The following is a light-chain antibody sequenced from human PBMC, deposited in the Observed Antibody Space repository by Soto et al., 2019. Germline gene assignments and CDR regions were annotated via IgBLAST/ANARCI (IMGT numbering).Light chain of an antibody. J-gene: IGLJ3*02. CDR3: SSYTKSTSAV. Sequence: QSVLTQPASVSGSPGQSITISCTGTSSDVGGYNYVSWYQQHPGKAPKLMIYEVSNRPSGVSNRFSGSKSGNTASLTISGLQAEDEADYYCSSYTKSTSAVFGGGTQVTVL. CDR2: EVS. CDR1: SSDVGGYNY. V-gene: IGLV2-14*01.